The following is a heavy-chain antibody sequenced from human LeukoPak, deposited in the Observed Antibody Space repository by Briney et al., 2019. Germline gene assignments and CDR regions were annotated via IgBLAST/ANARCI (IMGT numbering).Heavy chain of an antibody. J-gene: IGHJ5*02. V-gene: IGHV5-51*01. Sequence: GESLKISCKGSGYSFTSYWIGWVRQMPGKGLEWMGIIYPGDSDTRYSPSFQGQVTISADKSISTAYLQWSSLKASDTAMYYCASSCSGGSCYNNWFDPWGQGTLVTVSS. CDR1: GYSFTSYW. CDR3: ASSCSGGSCYNNWFDP. D-gene: IGHD2-15*01. CDR2: IYPGDSDT.